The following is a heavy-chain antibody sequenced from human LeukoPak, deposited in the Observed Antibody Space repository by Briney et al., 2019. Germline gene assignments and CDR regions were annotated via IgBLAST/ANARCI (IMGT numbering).Heavy chain of an antibody. CDR3: ARQISDYYYYYMDV. J-gene: IGHJ6*03. D-gene: IGHD2/OR15-2a*01. CDR1: GGSISTSAFY. CDR2: IYDSGNE. V-gene: IGHV4-39*01. Sequence: SETLSLTCTVSGGSISTSAFYWGWIRQPPGKELEWIGSIYDSGNEFYNPSLKSRFTISADTSKNQFSLKLNSVTAADTAMYYCARQISDYYYYYMDVWGEGITVTVSS.